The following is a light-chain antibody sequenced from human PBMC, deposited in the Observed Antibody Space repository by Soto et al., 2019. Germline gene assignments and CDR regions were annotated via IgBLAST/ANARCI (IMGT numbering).Light chain of an antibody. CDR2: GAP. CDR1: QNITTPN. Sequence: DIVLPQSPGTLSLSPGARVTLSCRATQNITTPNLARYQQKPGQAPSLLIYGAPSRATGIPDRFSGSGYGTDFTLTISRLEPEDFAVYYCQLYSTSLFTFAQGTKVDIK. V-gene: IGKV3-20*01. CDR3: QLYSTSLFT. J-gene: IGKJ1*01.